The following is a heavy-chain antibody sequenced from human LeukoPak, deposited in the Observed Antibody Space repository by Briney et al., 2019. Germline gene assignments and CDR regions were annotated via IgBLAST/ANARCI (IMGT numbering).Heavy chain of an antibody. CDR2: ISSSSSYI. V-gene: IGHV3-21*01. Sequence: PGGSLGLSCAASGFTFSSYSMNWVRQAPGKGLEWVSSISSSSSYIYYADSVKGRFTISRDNAKNSLYLQMNSLRAEDTAVYYCARARHCSGGSCRGWFDPWGQGTLVTVSS. J-gene: IGHJ5*02. CDR3: ARARHCSGGSCRGWFDP. CDR1: GFTFSSYS. D-gene: IGHD2-15*01.